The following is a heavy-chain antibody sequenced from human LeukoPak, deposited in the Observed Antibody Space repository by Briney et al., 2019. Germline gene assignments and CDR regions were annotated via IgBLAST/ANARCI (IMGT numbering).Heavy chain of an antibody. Sequence: GGSLRLSCAASGFTFSSYAMSWVRQAPGKGLEWVSAISGSGGSTYYADSVKGRFTISRDNSKNTLYLQMNSLRAEDTAVYYCAKRLSGYCSSTSCLFFDYWGQGTLVTVSS. V-gene: IGHV3-23*01. CDR3: AKRLSGYCSSTSCLFFDY. CDR1: GFTFSSYA. J-gene: IGHJ4*02. D-gene: IGHD2-2*01. CDR2: ISGSGGST.